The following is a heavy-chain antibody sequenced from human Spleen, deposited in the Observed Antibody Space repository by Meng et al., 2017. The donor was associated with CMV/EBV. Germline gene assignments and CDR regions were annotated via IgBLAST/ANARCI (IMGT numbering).Heavy chain of an antibody. J-gene: IGHJ4*02. CDR1: GYMFTGFF. Sequence: CKASGYMFTGFFLHWVRQVPGQGLEWMGWLNPNSGSTTYAQKFQDRVTMTRDKSISTAYMELSRLTSDDTAFYYCAREFSKTWPFDYWGQGALVTVSS. D-gene: IGHD3-3*02. CDR3: AREFSKTWPFDY. V-gene: IGHV1-2*02. CDR2: LNPNSGST.